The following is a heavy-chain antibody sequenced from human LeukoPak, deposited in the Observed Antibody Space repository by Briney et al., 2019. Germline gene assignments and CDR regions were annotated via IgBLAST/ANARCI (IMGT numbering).Heavy chain of an antibody. Sequence: SETLSLTCAVYGGSFSGYYWGWIRQPPGKGLEWIGSIYYSGGTYYNPSLKSRVTISVDTSKNQFSLKLSSVTAADTAVYYCATRGVADDAFDIWGQGTMVTVSS. CDR2: IYYSGGT. CDR3: ATRGVADDAFDI. CDR1: GGSFSGYY. D-gene: IGHD3-10*01. J-gene: IGHJ3*02. V-gene: IGHV4-39*01.